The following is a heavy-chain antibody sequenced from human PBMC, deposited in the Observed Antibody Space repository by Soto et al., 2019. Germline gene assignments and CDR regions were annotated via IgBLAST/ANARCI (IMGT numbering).Heavy chain of an antibody. J-gene: IGHJ4*02. D-gene: IGHD5-12*01. CDR3: AKGTHSGYDSGANY. V-gene: IGHV3-30*18. Sequence: QVQLVESGGGVVQPGRSLRFSCAASGFTFSSYGMHWVRQAPGKGLEWVAVISYDGSNKYYADSVKGRFTISRDNSKNTLYLQMNSLRAEDTAVYYCAKGTHSGYDSGANYWGQGTLVTVSS. CDR1: GFTFSSYG. CDR2: ISYDGSNK.